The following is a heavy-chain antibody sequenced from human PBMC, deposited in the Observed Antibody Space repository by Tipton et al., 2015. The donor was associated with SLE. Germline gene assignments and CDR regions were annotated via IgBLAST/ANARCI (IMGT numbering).Heavy chain of an antibody. D-gene: IGHD1-26*01. CDR2: IYYSGST. CDR3: ARGWTKGSGSFAEYFQN. Sequence: PGLVKPSETLSLTCAVYGGSFSSYYWSWIRQPPGKGLEWIGYIYYSGSTNYNPSLKSRVTISVDTSKNQFSLNLSSVTAADTAVYYCARGWTKGSGSFAEYFQNWGQGTLVTVSS. CDR1: GGSFSSYY. V-gene: IGHV4-59*01. J-gene: IGHJ1*01.